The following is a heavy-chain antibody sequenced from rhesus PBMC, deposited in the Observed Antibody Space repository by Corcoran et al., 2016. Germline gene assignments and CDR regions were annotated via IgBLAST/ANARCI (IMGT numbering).Heavy chain of an antibody. D-gene: IGHD4-23*01. J-gene: IGHJ4*01. CDR2: ISGSGWST. V-gene: IGHV4-173*01. CDR3: ARVYSNYINY. Sequence: QLQLQESGPRLVKPSETLSLTCAVSGGSISSNYWSWIRQTPAKGLEWIGLISGSGWSTDYNPSLKSRVTISTDTSKNQFSLKLTSVTAADTAVYYCARVYSNYINYWGQGVLVTVSS. CDR1: GGSISSNY.